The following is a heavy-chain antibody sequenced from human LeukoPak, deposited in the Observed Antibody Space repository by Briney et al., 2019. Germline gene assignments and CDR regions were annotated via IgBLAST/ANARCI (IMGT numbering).Heavy chain of an antibody. D-gene: IGHD5-24*01. V-gene: IGHV3-66*01. Sequence: PGGSLRLSCAASGVTVSNNLMNWVRQAPGKGLEWVSLIYSGGDTHYADSVKGRFTISRDKSKNTLYLQMNSLRVEDTAVYYCARDPPAVAINTYGWGQGTLVTVSS. J-gene: IGHJ4*02. CDR3: ARDPPAVAINTYG. CDR2: IYSGGDT. CDR1: GVTVSNNL.